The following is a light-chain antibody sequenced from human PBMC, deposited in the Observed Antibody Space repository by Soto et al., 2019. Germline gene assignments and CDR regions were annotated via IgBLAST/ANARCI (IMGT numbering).Light chain of an antibody. CDR1: QSVSNNY. V-gene: IGKV3-20*01. CDR2: GSS. Sequence: EVVLTQSPGTLSLSPGERATLSCRASQSVSNNYFAWYQQKPGQAPRLLIFGSSDRATGTPDRFSGSGSGTDFTLTISRLEPQEFVVYYCHQYGSSSPYTFGQGTKLEIK. CDR3: HQYGSSSPYT. J-gene: IGKJ2*01.